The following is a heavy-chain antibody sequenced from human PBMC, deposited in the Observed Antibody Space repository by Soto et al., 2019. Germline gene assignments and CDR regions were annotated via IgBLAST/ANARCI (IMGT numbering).Heavy chain of an antibody. CDR2: ITSSRSYV. CDR3: VKDEGIEAMDV. J-gene: IGHJ6*02. Sequence: PGGSLRLSCVTSGFTFSRNTMNWVRQAPGKGLEWVASITSSRSYVYYADSVKGRFSASRDNAKNSLSLQMDSLRPDDTAIYFCVKDEGIEAMDVWGQGTTVTVSS. D-gene: IGHD3-3*02. V-gene: IGHV3-21*01. CDR1: GFTFSRNT.